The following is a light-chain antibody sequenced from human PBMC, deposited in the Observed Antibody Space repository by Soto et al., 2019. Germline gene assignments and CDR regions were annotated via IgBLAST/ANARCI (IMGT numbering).Light chain of an antibody. CDR3: QNRNNWPPGAT. J-gene: IGKJ4*02. V-gene: IGKV3-11*01. CDR2: DAS. CDR1: HTISNS. Sequence: EIVLTQSPATLSLSPGERATLSCRASHTISNSLAWYQQRPGQAPRLLIYDASNRATGIPARFSGSGSGTACNITIRSLEPEDFAVYYCQNRNNWPPGATFGGGTKVEIK.